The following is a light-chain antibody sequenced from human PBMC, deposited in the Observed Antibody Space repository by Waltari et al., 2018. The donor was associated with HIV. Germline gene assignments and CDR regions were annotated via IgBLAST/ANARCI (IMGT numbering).Light chain of an antibody. CDR3: SSYTGYNDFL. CDR1: SSDVGGYNY. CDR2: EVT. Sequence: SALAQPPSASGSPGQSVTISCTGHSSDVGGYNYVSWYQQHPGKAPTLMIFEVTKRPSGVPNRFSGSKSGNTASLTGSGLQADDEADYYCSSYTGYNDFLFGAGTKLTVL. V-gene: IGLV2-8*01. J-gene: IGLJ3*02.